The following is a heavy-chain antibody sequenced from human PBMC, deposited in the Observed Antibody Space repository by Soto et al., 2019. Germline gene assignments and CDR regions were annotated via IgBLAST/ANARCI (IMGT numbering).Heavy chain of an antibody. CDR3: VRGQSVLYLDL. CDR2: INPKNGGI. CDR1: GETFTDCS. J-gene: IGHJ1*01. V-gene: IGHV1-2*02. D-gene: IGHD1-20*01. Sequence: GASVTASRESCGETFTDCSMQCVRQVPGQGLEWVGWINPKNGGINYAQKFQGRVTMTRDTSVNTSYMDLNRLNFDDSAIYYCVRGQSVLYLDLWGRRTQVTVPQ.